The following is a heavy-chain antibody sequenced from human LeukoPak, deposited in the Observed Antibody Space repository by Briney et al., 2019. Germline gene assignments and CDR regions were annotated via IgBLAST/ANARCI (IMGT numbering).Heavy chain of an antibody. V-gene: IGHV3-20*04. CDR2: VNWSGGDT. J-gene: IGHJ4*02. Sequence: PGGSLRLSCAASGFIFDDHGMSWVRQAPGKGLEWVAGVNWSGGDTAYADSVKGRFTISRDNAKNSIFLQLSSLRVEDMAFYYCAKEKYSGVSWQSYGYDYWGQGTLVTVSS. CDR1: GFIFDDHG. CDR3: AKEKYSGVSWQSYGYDY. D-gene: IGHD2-2*03.